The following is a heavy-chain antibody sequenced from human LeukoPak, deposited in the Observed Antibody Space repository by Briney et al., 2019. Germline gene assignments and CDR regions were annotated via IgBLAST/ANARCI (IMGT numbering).Heavy chain of an antibody. CDR1: GGTFSSYA. V-gene: IGHV1-69*13. CDR3: ARTLLSGDSSGYYLNYYGMDV. D-gene: IGHD3-22*01. J-gene: IGHJ6*02. CDR2: IIPVFGTA. Sequence: GASVKVSCKTSGGTFSSYAISWVRQAPGQGLEWMGGIIPVFGTANYAQKFQGRVTITADESTSTAYMELSSLRSEDTAVYYCARTLLSGDSSGYYLNYYGMDVWGQGTTVTVSS.